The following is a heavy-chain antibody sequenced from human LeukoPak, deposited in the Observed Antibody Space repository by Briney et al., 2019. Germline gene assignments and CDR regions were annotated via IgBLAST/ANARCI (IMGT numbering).Heavy chain of an antibody. CDR2: ISGSGGST. J-gene: IGHJ4*02. CDR1: GFTFSSYA. Sequence: GGSLRLSCAASGFTFSSYAMSWVRQAPGKGLEWASAISGSGGSTYYADSVKGRFTISRDNSKNTLYLQMNSLRAEDTAVYYCAKNSVVVAGKAINYWGQGTLVTVSS. D-gene: IGHD2-15*01. CDR3: AKNSVVVAGKAINY. V-gene: IGHV3-23*01.